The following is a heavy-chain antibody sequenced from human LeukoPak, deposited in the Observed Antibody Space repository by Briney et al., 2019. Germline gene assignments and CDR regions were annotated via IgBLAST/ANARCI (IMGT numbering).Heavy chain of an antibody. D-gene: IGHD5-18*01. CDR2: IYYSGST. CDR3: AREGTAIGY. Sequence: KTSETLSLTCTVSGGSISSYYWSWIRQPPGKGLEWIGYIYYSGSTNYNPSLKSRVTISVDTSKNQFSLKLSSVTAADTAVYYCAREGTAIGYWGQGTLVTVSS. CDR1: GGSISSYY. V-gene: IGHV4-59*01. J-gene: IGHJ4*02.